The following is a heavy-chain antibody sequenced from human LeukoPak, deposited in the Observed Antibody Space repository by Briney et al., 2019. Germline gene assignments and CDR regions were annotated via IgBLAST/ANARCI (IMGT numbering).Heavy chain of an antibody. CDR1: GYTFTSYA. V-gene: IGHV7-4-1*02. D-gene: IGHD3-10*01. CDR2: INTNTGNP. J-gene: IGHJ6*02. CDR3: ARDFITMVRGSNIPNYYYGMDV. Sequence: ASVKVSCEASGYTFTSYAMNWVRQAPGQGLEWMGWINTNTGNPTYAQGFTGRFVFSLDTSVSTAYLQISSLKAEDTAVYYCARDFITMVRGSNIPNYYYGMDVWGQGTTVTVSS.